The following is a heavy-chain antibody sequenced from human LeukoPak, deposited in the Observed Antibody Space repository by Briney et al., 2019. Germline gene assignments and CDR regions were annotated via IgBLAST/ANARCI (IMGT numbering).Heavy chain of an antibody. CDR2: ISSSGSTI. J-gene: IGHJ4*02. CDR1: GFTFSSYE. CDR3: AREIKAVVATIIFDY. V-gene: IGHV3-48*03. D-gene: IGHD5-24*01. Sequence: GGSLRRSCAASGFTFSSYEMNWVRQAPGKGLEWVSYISSSGSTIYYADSVKGRFTISRDNAKNSLYLQMNSLRAADTAVYYCAREIKAVVATIIFDYWGQGTLVTVSS.